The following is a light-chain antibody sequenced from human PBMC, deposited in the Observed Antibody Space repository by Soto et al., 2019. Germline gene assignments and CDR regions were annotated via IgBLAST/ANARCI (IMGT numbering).Light chain of an antibody. V-gene: IGKV3-11*01. Sequence: ESVLTQSPATLSLSPGERATLSCRASQSVSSYLAWYQQKPGQAPRLLIYDASKRATGIPDRFSGRGSGTDFTLTISSLEPEDFAFYYCQQRSNWPPMTTFGQGTRLEIK. J-gene: IGKJ2*01. CDR3: QQRSNWPPMTT. CDR2: DAS. CDR1: QSVSSY.